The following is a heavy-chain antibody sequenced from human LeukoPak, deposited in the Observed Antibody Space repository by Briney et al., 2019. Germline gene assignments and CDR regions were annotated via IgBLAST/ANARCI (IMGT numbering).Heavy chain of an antibody. V-gene: IGHV3-74*01. D-gene: IGHD3-22*01. CDR1: GFTFSRYW. Sequence: GGSLRLSCEASGFTFSRYWMHWVRQAPGKGLVWVSRKSDGKTNYADSVKGRFTISRDNAKNTVSLQMASLRAEDTGVYYCARAPSEVGGYYPEYFRHWGQGPLVTVSS. CDR3: ARAPSEVGGYYPEYFRH. J-gene: IGHJ1*01. CDR2: KSDGKT.